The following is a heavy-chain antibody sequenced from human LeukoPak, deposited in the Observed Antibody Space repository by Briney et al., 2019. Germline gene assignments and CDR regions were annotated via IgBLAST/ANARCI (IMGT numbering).Heavy chain of an antibody. J-gene: IGHJ4*02. CDR1: GYTFTAYY. Sequence: ASVSVSCKASGYTFTAYYLHWVRQAPGHGLGWMGWIDPKSGGTKIAQKFQGRVTMTRDTSMSTVYMELYSLTSDDTAVYSCARDPATSYYLDSWGQGILVTVSS. CDR2: IDPKSGGT. V-gene: IGHV1-2*02. CDR3: ARDPATSYYLDS.